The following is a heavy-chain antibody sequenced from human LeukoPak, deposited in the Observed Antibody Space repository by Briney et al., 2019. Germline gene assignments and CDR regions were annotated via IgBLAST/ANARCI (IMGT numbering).Heavy chain of an antibody. J-gene: IGHJ3*02. CDR1: GFTFSDYT. CDR2: ISYNSAYV. V-gene: IGHV3-21*01. Sequence: PGGSLRLSCAASGFTFSDYTMNWVRQAPGKGLEWVSSISYNSAYVYYADSVKGRFTSSRDNAKNSLSLQMNSLRAEDTAVYYCARDSQTRGAFHIWGQGTMVTVSS. CDR3: ARDSQTRGAFHI. D-gene: IGHD3-10*01.